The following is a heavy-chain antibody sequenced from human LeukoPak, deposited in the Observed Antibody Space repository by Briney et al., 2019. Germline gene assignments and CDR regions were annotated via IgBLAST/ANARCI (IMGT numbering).Heavy chain of an antibody. CDR1: GDSISTYY. D-gene: IGHD2-21*02. V-gene: IGHV4-4*07. CDR2: VCPGAST. Sequence: SETLSLTCTVSGDSISTYYWSWIRQSAGKGLEWIGRVCPGASTHHNPSLKSRVTMSVDTSKNQFSLNLRSVTAADTAVYFCARDDLRYCGGDCYLTLDHWSPGTLVTVSS. CDR3: ARDDLRYCGGDCYLTLDH. J-gene: IGHJ4*02.